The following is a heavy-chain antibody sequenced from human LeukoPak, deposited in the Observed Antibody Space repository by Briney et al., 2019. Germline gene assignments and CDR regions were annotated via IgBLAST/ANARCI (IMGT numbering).Heavy chain of an antibody. J-gene: IGHJ6*02. D-gene: IGHD2-21*01. Sequence: PGASVRLSCAASGFTFSSYAMNWVRQAPGKGLEWVSAINRSGVSTYFADSVKGRFTISRDTSKNTLYLQMNSLRAEDTAVYYCAKDMEHTLFYYYDMDVWGQGTTVTVSS. CDR1: GFTFSSYA. CDR2: INRSGVST. V-gene: IGHV3-23*01. CDR3: AKDMEHTLFYYYDMDV.